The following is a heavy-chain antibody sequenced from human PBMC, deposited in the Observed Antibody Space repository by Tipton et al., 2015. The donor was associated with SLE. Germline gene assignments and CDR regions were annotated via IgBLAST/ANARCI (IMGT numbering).Heavy chain of an antibody. CDR2: IYYSGST. Sequence: LRLSCTVSGGSISSSSYYWGWIRQPPGKGLEWIGSIYYSGSTYYNPSLKSRVTISVDTSKNQFSLKLSSVTAADTAVYYCARHGAVLRLNWFDPWGQGTLVTVSS. D-gene: IGHD3-3*01. CDR3: ARHGAVLRLNWFDP. J-gene: IGHJ5*02. V-gene: IGHV4-39*01. CDR1: GGSISSSSYY.